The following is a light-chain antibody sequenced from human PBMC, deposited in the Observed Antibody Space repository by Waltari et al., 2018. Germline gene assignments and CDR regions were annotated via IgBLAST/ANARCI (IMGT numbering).Light chain of an antibody. CDR1: QSVLHSSNNKNY. CDR2: WAS. CDR3: QQYFGTPVT. Sequence: DIVMTQSPDSLAVSLGERATINCKSSQSVLHSSNNKNYLAWHQQKPGQPPKLLIYWASTRESGVPDRFSGSGSGTDFTLTISSLQAEDVAVYYCQQYFGTPVTFGQGTKLEIK. J-gene: IGKJ2*01. V-gene: IGKV4-1*01.